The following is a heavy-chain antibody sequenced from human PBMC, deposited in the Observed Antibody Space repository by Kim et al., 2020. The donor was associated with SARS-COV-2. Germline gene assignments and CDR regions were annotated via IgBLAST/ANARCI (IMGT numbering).Heavy chain of an antibody. Sequence: SETLSLTCTVSGGSISSGGYYWSWIRQHPGKGLEWIGYIYYSGSTYYNPSLKSRVTISVDTSKNQFSLKLSSVPAADTAVYYCALAAAGPNWFDPWGQGTRVTVCS. V-gene: IGHV4-31*03. J-gene: IGHJ5*02. CDR1: GGSISSGGYY. D-gene: IGHD6-13*01. CDR2: IYYSGST. CDR3: ALAAAGPNWFDP.